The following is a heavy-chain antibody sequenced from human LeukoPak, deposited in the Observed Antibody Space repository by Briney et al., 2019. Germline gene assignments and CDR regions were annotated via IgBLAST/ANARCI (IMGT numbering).Heavy chain of an antibody. D-gene: IGHD3-22*01. CDR2: ISADGNNE. CDR3: ARNDPDSSED. V-gene: IGHV3-30-3*01. CDR1: GFIFSNYP. J-gene: IGHJ4*02. Sequence: GGSLRLSCAASGFIFSNYPMHWVRQAPSKGLEWVAVISADGNNEHYADSAKGRFTLSRDNAKSTAYLQMNSLRSEDTAVYYCARNDPDSSEDWGQGTLVTVSS.